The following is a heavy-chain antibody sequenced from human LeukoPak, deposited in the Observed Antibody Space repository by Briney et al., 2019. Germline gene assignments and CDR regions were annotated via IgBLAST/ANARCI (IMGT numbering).Heavy chain of an antibody. D-gene: IGHD3-16*02. J-gene: IGHJ4*02. V-gene: IGHV3-74*01. CDR3: ARSPYDYVWGSYRQEGYFDY. CDR2: INSDGSST. Sequence: GGSLRLSCAGSGFTFSIYGMSWVRQAPGKGLVWVSRINSDGSSTSYADSVKGRFTISRDNAKNTLYLQMNSLRAEDTAVYYCARSPYDYVWGSYRQEGYFDYWGQGTLVTVSS. CDR1: GFTFSIYG.